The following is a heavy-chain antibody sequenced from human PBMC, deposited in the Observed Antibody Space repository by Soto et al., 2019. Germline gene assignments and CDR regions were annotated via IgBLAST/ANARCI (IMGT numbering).Heavy chain of an antibody. Sequence: QVQLVQSGAEVKKPGSSVKVSCKASGGTFNSYTISWVRQAPGQGLQWMGRIIPTLGLRNYAQDFQDRVTITADKSTDTAYMELSSLRSECTAVYYCAFHVALGVVFFPHWGQGTRVTVS. V-gene: IGHV1-69*02. D-gene: IGHD3-3*01. CDR2: IIPTLGLR. CDR1: GGTFNSYT. J-gene: IGHJ4*02. CDR3: AFHVALGVVFFPH.